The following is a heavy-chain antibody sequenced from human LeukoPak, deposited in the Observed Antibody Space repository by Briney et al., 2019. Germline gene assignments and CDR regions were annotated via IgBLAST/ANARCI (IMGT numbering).Heavy chain of an antibody. Sequence: SETLSLTCTVSGGSISSYYWSWIRRPPGKGLEWIGYIYYSGSTNYNPSLKSRVTISADTSKNQFSLKLSSVTAADTAVYYCARHKGFSSGWFGRSNWFDPWGQGTLVTVSS. J-gene: IGHJ5*02. CDR2: IYYSGST. CDR3: ARHKGFSSGWFGRSNWFDP. D-gene: IGHD6-19*01. V-gene: IGHV4-59*08. CDR1: GGSISSYY.